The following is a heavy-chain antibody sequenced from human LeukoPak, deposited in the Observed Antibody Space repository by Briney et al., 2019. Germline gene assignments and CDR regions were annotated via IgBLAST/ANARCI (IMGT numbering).Heavy chain of an antibody. D-gene: IGHD2-8*01. CDR3: ARERYALNAYYMDV. V-gene: IGHV1-69*05. CDR1: GGTFSSYA. Sequence: RASVKVSCKASGGTFSSYAISWVRQAPGQGLEWMGGIIPIFGTANYAQKFQGRVTITTDESTSTAYMELSSLRSEDTAVYYCARERYALNAYYMDVWGKGTTVTVSS. J-gene: IGHJ6*03. CDR2: IIPIFGTA.